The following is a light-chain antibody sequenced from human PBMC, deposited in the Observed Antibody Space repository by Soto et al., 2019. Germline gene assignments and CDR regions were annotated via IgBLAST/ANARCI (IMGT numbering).Light chain of an antibody. CDR2: AAS. V-gene: IGKV1-39*01. CDR1: QSIANY. Sequence: DSHMTRSPSSLSPSVGDRVSISCLMSQSIANYLNWYQQKPGTAPKLLIFAASSLQSGVPSRLSGSGSATDFTLTISSLQPEDFETYYCQHSFSHPLTFGGGTKLDIK. J-gene: IGKJ4*01. CDR3: QHSFSHPLT.